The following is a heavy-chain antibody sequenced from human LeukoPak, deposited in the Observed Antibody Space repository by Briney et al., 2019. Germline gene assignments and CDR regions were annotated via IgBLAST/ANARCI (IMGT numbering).Heavy chain of an antibody. CDR1: GGSISSGDYY. J-gene: IGHJ4*02. CDR3: ARERKQTEDSSGYYYYFDY. CDR2: IYYSGST. V-gene: IGHV4-30-4*01. Sequence: SETLSLTCTVSGGSISSGDYYWSWIRQPPGTGLEWIGYIYYSGSTYYNPSLKSRVTISVDTSKNQFSLKLSSVTAADTAVYYCARERKQTEDSSGYYYYFDYWGQGTLATVSS. D-gene: IGHD3-22*01.